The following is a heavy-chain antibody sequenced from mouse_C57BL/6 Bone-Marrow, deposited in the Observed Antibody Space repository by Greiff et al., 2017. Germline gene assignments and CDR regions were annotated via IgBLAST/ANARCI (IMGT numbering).Heavy chain of an antibody. J-gene: IGHJ2*01. CDR1: GYTFTSYW. D-gene: IGHD1-1*01. CDR2: IDPSDSYT. V-gene: IGHV1-69*01. Sequence: VQLQQPGAELVMPGASVKLSCKASGYTFTSYWMHWVKQTPGQGLEWIGEIDPSDSYTNYNQKFKGKSTLTVDKSSSTAYMQLSSLTSEDSAVYYCAREGIYGSSQYYFDYWGQGTTLTVSS. CDR3: AREGIYGSSQYYFDY.